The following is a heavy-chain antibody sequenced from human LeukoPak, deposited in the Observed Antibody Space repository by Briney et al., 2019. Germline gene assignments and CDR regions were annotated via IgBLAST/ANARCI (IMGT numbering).Heavy chain of an antibody. CDR1: GGSISSYY. CDR3: ARDRYYYDSSGYSNWFDP. CDR2: IYYSGST. D-gene: IGHD3-22*01. Sequence: SETLSLTCTVSGGSISSYYWSWIRQPPGKGLEWIGYIYYSGSTNYNPSLKSRVTISVDTSKNQFSLKLSSVTAADTAVYYCARDRYYYDSSGYSNWFDPWGQGTLVTVSS. V-gene: IGHV4-59*01. J-gene: IGHJ5*02.